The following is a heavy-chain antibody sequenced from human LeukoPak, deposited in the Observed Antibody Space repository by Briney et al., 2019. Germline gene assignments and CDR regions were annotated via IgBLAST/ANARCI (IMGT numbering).Heavy chain of an antibody. CDR3: ATAPRYSSSRPPFDY. Sequence: ASVKVSCKASEYTFTGYYMHWVRQAPGQGLEWMGWVNPNNGGTNYAQKFQGRVTMTRDTSINTGYMELSRLRSDDTAVYYCATAPRYSSSRPPFDYWGQGTLVTVSS. V-gene: IGHV1-2*02. D-gene: IGHD6-13*01. CDR2: VNPNNGGT. J-gene: IGHJ4*02. CDR1: EYTFTGYY.